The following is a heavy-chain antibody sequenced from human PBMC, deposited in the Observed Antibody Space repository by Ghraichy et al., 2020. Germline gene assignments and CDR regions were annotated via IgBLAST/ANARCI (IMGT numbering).Heavy chain of an antibody. D-gene: IGHD3-9*01. J-gene: IGHJ5*02. Sequence: SVKVSCKASGGTFSSYAISWVLQAPGQGLEWMGRIIPILGIANYAQKFQGRVTITADKSTSTAYMELSSLRSEDTAVYYCARDSVALDYDILTGLATFDPWGQGTLVTVSS. CDR2: IIPILGIA. CDR1: GGTFSSYA. CDR3: ARDSVALDYDILTGLATFDP. V-gene: IGHV1-69*04.